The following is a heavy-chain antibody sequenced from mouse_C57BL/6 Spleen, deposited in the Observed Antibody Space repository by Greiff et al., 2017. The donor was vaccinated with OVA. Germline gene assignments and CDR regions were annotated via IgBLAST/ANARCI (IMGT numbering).Heavy chain of an antibody. J-gene: IGHJ4*01. CDR3: ARGTVVGDYAMDY. CDR1: GYSITSGYD. CDR2: ISYSGST. V-gene: IGHV3-1*01. D-gene: IGHD1-1*01. Sequence: VQLQQSGPGMVKPSQSLSLTCTVTGYSITSGYDWHWIRHFPGNKLEWMGYISYSGSTNYNPSLKSRISITHDTSKNHFFLKLNSVTTEDTATYYCARGTVVGDYAMDYWGQGTSVTVSS.